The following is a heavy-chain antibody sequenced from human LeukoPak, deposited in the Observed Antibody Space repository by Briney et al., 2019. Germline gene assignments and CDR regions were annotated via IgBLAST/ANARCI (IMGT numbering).Heavy chain of an antibody. CDR3: AVPTTTETTDYFDY. V-gene: IGHV3-74*01. D-gene: IGHD4-17*01. J-gene: IGHJ4*02. CDR2: VNGDGSST. CDR1: GFTFSTYW. Sequence: GGSLRLSCAASGFTFSTYWMHWVRQAPGKGLVWVSRVNGDGSSTNYADSVKGRFTISRDNAKNTLYLQMNSLRAEDTAVYYCAVPTTTETTDYFDYWGQGTLVTVSS.